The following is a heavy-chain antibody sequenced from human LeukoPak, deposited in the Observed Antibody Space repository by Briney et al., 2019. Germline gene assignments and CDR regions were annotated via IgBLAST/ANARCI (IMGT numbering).Heavy chain of an antibody. CDR2: INPNSGGT. D-gene: IGHD3-22*01. J-gene: IGHJ4*02. Sequence: ASLKDSSKAPGYSFTGHFLHWVPHAPGQGLEWMGWINPNSGGTNSAQKFQGTVTMTRDTSISTPYMELSRLKSDDTGVYYCTRDLFRGSGYYVSWGQGTLVTVSS. CDR1: GYSFTGHF. CDR3: TRDLFRGSGYYVS. V-gene: IGHV1-2*02.